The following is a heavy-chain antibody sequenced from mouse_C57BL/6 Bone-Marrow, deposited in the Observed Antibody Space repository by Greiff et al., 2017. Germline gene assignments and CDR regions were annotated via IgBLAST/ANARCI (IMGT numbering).Heavy chain of an antibody. Sequence: QVQLQQPGAELVMPGASVKLSCKASGYTFTIYWMHWVKQRPGQGLEWIGEIDPSDSYTNYNQKFKGKSTLTVDKSSSTAYMQLSSLTSEDSAVYYCARTVGRYFDVWGTGTTVTVSS. D-gene: IGHD1-1*01. V-gene: IGHV1-69*01. CDR2: IDPSDSYT. CDR1: GYTFTIYW. J-gene: IGHJ1*03. CDR3: ARTVGRYFDV.